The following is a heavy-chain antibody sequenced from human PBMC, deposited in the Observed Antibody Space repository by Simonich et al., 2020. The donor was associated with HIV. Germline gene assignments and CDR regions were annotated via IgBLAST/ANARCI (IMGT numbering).Heavy chain of an antibody. J-gene: IGHJ4*02. CDR1: GYTFIGYY. Sequence: QVQLVQSGAEVKKPGASVKVSCKASGYTFIGYYMHWVRQAPGQGPEHRGWIRTYNGDTNYAQKYRGRVTMTTDTSTSTAYMELRSLRSDDTAVYYCARGDPFFDYWGQGALVTVSS. CDR2: IRTYNGDT. V-gene: IGHV1-18*04. CDR3: ARGDPFFDY.